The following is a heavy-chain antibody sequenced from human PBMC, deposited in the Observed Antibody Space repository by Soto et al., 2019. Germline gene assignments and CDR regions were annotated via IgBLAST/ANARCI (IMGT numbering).Heavy chain of an antibody. CDR3: ASPGSSGPALRGMDV. V-gene: IGHV1-69*13. J-gene: IGHJ6*02. Sequence: GASVKVSCKASGGTFSSYAISWVRQAPGQGLEWMGGIIPIFGTANYAQKFQGRVTITADESTSTVYMELSSLRSEDTAVYYCASPGSSGPALRGMDVWGQGTTVTVSS. D-gene: IGHD3-22*01. CDR1: GGTFSSYA. CDR2: IIPIFGTA.